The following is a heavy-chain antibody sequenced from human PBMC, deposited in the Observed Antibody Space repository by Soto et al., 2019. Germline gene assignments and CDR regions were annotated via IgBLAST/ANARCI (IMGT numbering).Heavy chain of an antibody. CDR2: IYYSGST. CDR3: ASTMTTAYYYYYGMDV. V-gene: IGHV4-31*03. D-gene: IGHD4-4*01. J-gene: IGHJ6*02. CDR1: GGSISSGGYY. Sequence: PSETLSLTCTVSGGSISSGGYYWSWIRQHPGKGLEWIGYIYYSGSTYYNPSLKSRVTISVDTSNNQFSLKLSSVTAADTAVYYCASTMTTAYYYYYGMDVWGQGTTVTVSS.